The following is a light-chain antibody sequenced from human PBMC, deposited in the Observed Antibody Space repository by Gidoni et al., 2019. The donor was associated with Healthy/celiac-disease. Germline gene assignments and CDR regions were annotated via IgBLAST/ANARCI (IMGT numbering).Light chain of an antibody. CDR1: QSISSY. J-gene: IGKJ2*01. CDR3: QQSYSTPRT. V-gene: IGKV1-39*01. Sequence: DIQMTQSPSSLSASVGDRVNITCRASQSISSYLNWYQPKPGKAPKLLIYAASSLQSGVPSRFSGSGSWTDFTLTISSLQPEDFATYYCQQSYSTPRTFGQGTKLEIK. CDR2: AAS.